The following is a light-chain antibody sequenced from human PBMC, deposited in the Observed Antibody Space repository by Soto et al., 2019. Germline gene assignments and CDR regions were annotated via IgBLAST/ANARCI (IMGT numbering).Light chain of an antibody. Sequence: DIQMTQSPASLSVSVGDRVTITCRASQSINNYLHWYLQRPGQAPKLLIRSASTLQRGVPSRFSGRGSRTEFTLTIADLQPDDFGTYCCQHGLAMPITCGHGTRLDI. CDR3: QHGLAMPIT. CDR1: QSINNY. J-gene: IGKJ5*01. V-gene: IGKV1-39*01. CDR2: SAS.